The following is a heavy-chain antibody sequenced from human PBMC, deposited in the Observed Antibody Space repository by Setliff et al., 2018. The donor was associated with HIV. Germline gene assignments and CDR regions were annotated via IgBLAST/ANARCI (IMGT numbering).Heavy chain of an antibody. D-gene: IGHD1-26*01. CDR1: GYSIRSTYY. J-gene: IGHJ4*01. CDR3: ARGFGSYYRIESGQYFDY. V-gene: IGHV4-38-2*02. Sequence: PSETLSLTCNVSGYSIRSTYYWGWIRQTPGKGLEWLGSIYYSGKTYDNPSLKSRVTLSVDTSKNQFSLKLSSMTAADTAVYYCARGFGSYYRIESGQYFDYWGHGTLVTVSS. CDR2: IYYSGKT.